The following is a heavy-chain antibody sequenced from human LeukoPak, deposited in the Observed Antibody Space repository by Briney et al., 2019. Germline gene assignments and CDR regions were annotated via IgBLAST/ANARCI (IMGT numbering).Heavy chain of an antibody. D-gene: IGHD1-14*01. J-gene: IGHJ4*02. CDR1: GYTFSSYA. Sequence: ASVKVSCKASGYTFSSYAIHWVRQAPGQRLEWMGWINAGTGNRKYSQKFQGRVTITRDTSANTAYKELSSLTSEDTALYYCARFDTTLGFDFWGQGTLVTVSS. V-gene: IGHV1-3*01. CDR2: INAGTGNR. CDR3: ARFDTTLGFDF.